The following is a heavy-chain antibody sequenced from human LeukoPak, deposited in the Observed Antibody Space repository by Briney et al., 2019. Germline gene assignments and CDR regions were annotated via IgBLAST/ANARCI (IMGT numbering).Heavy chain of an antibody. D-gene: IGHD3-22*01. CDR2: ISYDGSNK. V-gene: IGHV3-30*04. J-gene: IGHJ1*01. CDR1: GFTFSSYA. Sequence: GGSLRLSCAASGFTFSSYAMHWVRQAPGKGLEWVAVISYDGSNKYYADSVKGRFTISRDNSKNTLYLQMNSLRAEDTAVYYCAREPSTYYYDSSGYEGRYFQHWGQGTLVTVSS. CDR3: AREPSTYYYDSSGYEGRYFQH.